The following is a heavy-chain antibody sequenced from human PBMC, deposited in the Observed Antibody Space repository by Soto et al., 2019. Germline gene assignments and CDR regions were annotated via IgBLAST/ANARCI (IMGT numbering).Heavy chain of an antibody. J-gene: IGHJ4*02. CDR1: GGTFSTNT. Sequence: QVQLVQSGAEVKKPGSSVKVSCKASGGTFSTNTISWVRQAPGQGLEWMGAVLPIFDKPNYAQRFQGRVTIIADESTSPAYMELSSLRSEDTAIYYCAGEWGGGGGNFGFWGQGTLVSVSS. V-gene: IGHV1-69*01. CDR3: AGEWGGGGGNFGF. CDR2: VLPIFDKP. D-gene: IGHD2-15*01.